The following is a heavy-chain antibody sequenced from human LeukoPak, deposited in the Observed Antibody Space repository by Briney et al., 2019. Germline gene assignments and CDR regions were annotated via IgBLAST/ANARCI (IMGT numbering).Heavy chain of an antibody. CDR3: ARGREQ. CDR1: GFTFSSYA. CDR2: ISYDGSNK. Sequence: GGSLRLSCAASGFTFSSYAMHWVRQAPGKGLEWVAVISYDGSNKYYADSVKGRFTISRDNSKNTLYLQMNSLRAEDTAVYYCARGREQWGQGTLVTVSS. J-gene: IGHJ4*02. V-gene: IGHV3-30-3*01.